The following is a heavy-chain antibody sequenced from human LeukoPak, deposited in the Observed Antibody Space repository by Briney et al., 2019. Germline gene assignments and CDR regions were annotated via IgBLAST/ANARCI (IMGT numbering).Heavy chain of an antibody. CDR2: ISGSGDNT. D-gene: IGHD4-17*01. V-gene: IGHV3-23*01. Sequence: PGGSLRLSCAASGFTFSSYAMTWVRQAPGKGLEWVSAISGSGDNTYHADFVKGRFTISRDNSNNTLYLQMNSLRAEDTAVYYCARDNYDFGDYYFDYWGQGTLVTVSS. CDR3: ARDNYDFGDYYFDY. CDR1: GFTFSSYA. J-gene: IGHJ4*02.